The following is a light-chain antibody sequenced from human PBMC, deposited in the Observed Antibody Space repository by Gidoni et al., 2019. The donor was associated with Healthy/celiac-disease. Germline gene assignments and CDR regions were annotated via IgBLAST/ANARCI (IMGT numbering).Light chain of an antibody. CDR2: LGS. J-gene: IGKJ4*01. CDR1: QSLLHSNGYNY. Sequence: DIVMTQSPLSLPVTPGEPASISCRSSQSLLHSNGYNYLDWDLQKPGQSPQLLIYLGSNRASGVPDRFSGSGSGTDFTLKISRVEAEDVGVYYCMQALQTPKLTFXGXTKVEIK. CDR3: MQALQTPKLT. V-gene: IGKV2-28*01.